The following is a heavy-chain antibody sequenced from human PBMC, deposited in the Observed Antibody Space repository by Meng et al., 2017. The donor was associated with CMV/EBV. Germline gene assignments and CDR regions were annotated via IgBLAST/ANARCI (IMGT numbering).Heavy chain of an antibody. CDR3: ARDIYSGYDRGFDY. CDR1: GGSISSGGYY. J-gene: IGHJ4*02. Sequence: SCTVSGGSISSGGYYWSWIRQHPGKGLEWIGYIYYSGSTYYNPSLKSRVTISVDTSKNQFSLKLSSVTAADTAVYYCARDIYSGYDRGFDYWGQGTLVTVSS. CDR2: IYYSGST. V-gene: IGHV4-31*02. D-gene: IGHD5-12*01.